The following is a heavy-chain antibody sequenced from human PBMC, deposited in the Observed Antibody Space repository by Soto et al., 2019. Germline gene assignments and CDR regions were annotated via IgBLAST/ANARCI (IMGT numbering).Heavy chain of an antibody. Sequence: GGSLRLSCAASGFTFDDYAMHWVRQAPGKVLEWVSGISWNSGSIGYADSVKGRFTISRANAKNSLYLQMNSLRAEDTALYYCAKANLWFGELLGFDPWGQGTLVTVSS. CDR3: AKANLWFGELLGFDP. V-gene: IGHV3-9*01. J-gene: IGHJ5*02. CDR1: GFTFDDYA. CDR2: ISWNSGSI. D-gene: IGHD3-10*01.